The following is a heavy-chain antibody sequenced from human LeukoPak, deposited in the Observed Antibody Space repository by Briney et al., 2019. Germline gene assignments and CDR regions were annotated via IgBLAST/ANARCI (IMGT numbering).Heavy chain of an antibody. CDR3: ARATDAYLDF. CDR2: MNPNSVNI. Sequence: ASVKVSCKASGYTFSNYDINWVRQAPGQGLEWMGWMNPNSVNIGYGQKFQGRVTITRDTSISTAYMELSSLTSEDTAVYYCARATDAYLDFWGQGSLVTVSS. V-gene: IGHV1-8*03. J-gene: IGHJ4*02. D-gene: IGHD5-24*01. CDR1: GYTFSNYD.